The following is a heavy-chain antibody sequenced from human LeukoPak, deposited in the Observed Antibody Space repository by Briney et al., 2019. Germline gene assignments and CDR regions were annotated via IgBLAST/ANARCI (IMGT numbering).Heavy chain of an antibody. CDR3: ARRSRMTAIDAFDI. Sequence: SETLSLTCTVSGGSISSYYWSWIRQPPGKGLEWIGYIYYSGSTNYNPSLKSRVTISVDTSKNQFFLKLSSVTAADTAVYYCARRSRMTAIDAFDIWGQGTMVTVSS. J-gene: IGHJ3*02. V-gene: IGHV4-59*08. CDR1: GGSISSYY. D-gene: IGHD2-2*01. CDR2: IYYSGST.